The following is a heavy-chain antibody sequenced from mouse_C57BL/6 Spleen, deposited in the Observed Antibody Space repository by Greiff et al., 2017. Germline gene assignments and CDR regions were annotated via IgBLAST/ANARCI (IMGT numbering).Heavy chain of an antibody. Sequence: EVMLVESGGGLVKPGGSLKLSCAASGFTFSSYAMSWVRQTPEKRLEWVATISDGGSYTYYPDNVKGRFTISRDNAKNNLYLQMSHLKSEDTAMXYCARDGNYAMDYWGQGTSVTVSS. J-gene: IGHJ4*01. V-gene: IGHV5-4*01. D-gene: IGHD1-1*02. CDR1: GFTFSSYA. CDR3: ARDGNYAMDY. CDR2: ISDGGSYT.